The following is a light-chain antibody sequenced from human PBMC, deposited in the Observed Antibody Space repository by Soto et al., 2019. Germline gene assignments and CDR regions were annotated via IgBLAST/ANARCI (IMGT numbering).Light chain of an antibody. J-gene: IGKJ1*01. V-gene: IGKV3-15*01. CDR2: GAS. Sequence: EIVMTQSPATLSVSPGERATLSCRASQSISSKVGWYQQKPGQAPRLLIYGASTRATGVPPRFSGSGSGTEFTLTISSLQSEDFAVYYCQQYGSSQWTFGQGTKVEIK. CDR1: QSISSK. CDR3: QQYGSSQWT.